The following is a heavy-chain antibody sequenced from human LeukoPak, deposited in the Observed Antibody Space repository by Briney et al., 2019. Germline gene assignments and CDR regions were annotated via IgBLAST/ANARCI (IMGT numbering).Heavy chain of an antibody. D-gene: IGHD5-18*01. V-gene: IGHV1-69*06. CDR3: ARLGYSYGRS. CDR2: IIPIFGTA. CDR1: GGTFSSYA. J-gene: IGHJ4*02. Sequence: ASVKVSCKASGGTFSSYAISWVRQAPGQGLEWMGGIIPIFGTANYAQKFQGRVTITADKSTSTAYMELSSPGSEDTAVYYCARLGYSYGRSWGQGTLVTVSS.